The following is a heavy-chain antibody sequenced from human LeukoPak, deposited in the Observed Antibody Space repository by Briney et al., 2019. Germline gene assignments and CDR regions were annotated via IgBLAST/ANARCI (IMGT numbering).Heavy chain of an antibody. Sequence: SQTLSLTCAISGDSVSSNSAAWNWIRQSPSRGLEWLGRTYYRSKWYNDYAVSVKSRITINPDTSKDQFSLQLNSVTPEDTAVYYCAKDEATGEYMATIIGYWGQGTLVTVSS. CDR2: TYYRSKWYN. CDR1: GDSVSSNSAA. J-gene: IGHJ4*02. V-gene: IGHV6-1*01. D-gene: IGHD5-24*01. CDR3: AKDEATGEYMATIIGY.